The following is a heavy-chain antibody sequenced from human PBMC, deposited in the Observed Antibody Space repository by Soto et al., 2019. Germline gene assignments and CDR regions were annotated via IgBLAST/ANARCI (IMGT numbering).Heavy chain of an antibody. Sequence: ASVKVSCKASGYTFTGYYMHWVRQAPGQGLEWMGWINPNSGGANYAEKFQGWVTMTRDTSISTAYMELSRLRSDETAVYLWARDLRFGNFDDWGQGTLVTSPQ. CDR1: GYTFTGYY. D-gene: IGHD3-16*01. V-gene: IGHV1-2*04. CDR2: INPNSGGA. CDR3: ARDLRFGNFDD. J-gene: IGHJ4*02.